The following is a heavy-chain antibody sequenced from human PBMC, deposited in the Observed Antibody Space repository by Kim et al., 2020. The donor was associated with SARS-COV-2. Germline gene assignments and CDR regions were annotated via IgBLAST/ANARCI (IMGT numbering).Heavy chain of an antibody. V-gene: IGHV5-10-1*01. CDR3: ARRVEAMMTDDAFDI. Sequence: SPSIQGHVTISADKSITTAYLQWNSLKASDTAMYYCARRVEAMMTDDAFDIWGQGTMVTVSS. J-gene: IGHJ3*02. D-gene: IGHD2-15*01.